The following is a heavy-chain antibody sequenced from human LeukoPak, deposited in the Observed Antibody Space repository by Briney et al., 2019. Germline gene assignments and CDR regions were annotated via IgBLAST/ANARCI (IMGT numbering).Heavy chain of an antibody. J-gene: IGHJ4*02. CDR2: INQDGSGT. V-gene: IGHV3-7*05. D-gene: IGHD3-22*01. Sequence: PGGSLRLSCAASGFTFSNYWMSWVRQAPGKGLEWVANINQDGSGTYYVDSVKGRFTISRDDAKNSLYLQMNSLRAEDTAVYYCARGSFGYKDSSGYFLYYFDYWGQGTLVTVTS. CDR3: ARGSFGYKDSSGYFLYYFDY. CDR1: GFTFSNYW.